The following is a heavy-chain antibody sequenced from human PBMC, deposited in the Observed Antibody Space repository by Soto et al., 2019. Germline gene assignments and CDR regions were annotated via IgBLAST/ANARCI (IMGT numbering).Heavy chain of an antibody. CDR3: ARGLKSLGYCSGGSCYRPGHSWFDP. Sequence: SQTLSLTCAISGDSVSSNSAAWNWIRQSPSRGLEWLGRTYYRSKWYNDYAVSVKSRITINPDTSKNQFSLQLNSVTPEDTAVYYCARGLKSLGYCSGGSCYRPGHSWFDPWGQGTLVTVSS. CDR1: GDSVSSNSAA. D-gene: IGHD2-15*01. J-gene: IGHJ5*02. V-gene: IGHV6-1*01. CDR2: TYYRSKWYN.